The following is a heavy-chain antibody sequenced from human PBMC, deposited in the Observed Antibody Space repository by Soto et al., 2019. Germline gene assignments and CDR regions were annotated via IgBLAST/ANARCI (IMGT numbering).Heavy chain of an antibody. CDR3: ARGSSSWYDLDY. J-gene: IGHJ4*02. D-gene: IGHD6-13*01. Sequence: WASVKVSCKASGGTFSSYAISWVRQAPGQGLEWMGGIIPIFGTANYAQKFQGRVTITADKSTSTAYMELSSLRSEDTAVYYCARGSSSWYDLDYWGQGTLVTVSS. CDR2: IIPIFGTA. CDR1: GGTFSSYA. V-gene: IGHV1-69*06.